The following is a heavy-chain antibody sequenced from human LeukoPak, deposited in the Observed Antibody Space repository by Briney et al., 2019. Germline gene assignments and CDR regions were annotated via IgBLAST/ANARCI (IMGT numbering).Heavy chain of an antibody. V-gene: IGHV1-8*01. CDR2: MSPNSGNT. CDR3: ARSPVSSSWYGRYYYYGMDV. D-gene: IGHD6-13*01. J-gene: IGHJ6*02. CDR1: GYTFTSYD. Sequence: ASVKVSCKASGYTFTSYDINWVRQATGQGLEWMGWMSPNSGNTGYAQKFQGRVTMTRNTSISTAYMELSSLRSEDTAVYYCARSPVSSSWYGRYYYYGMDVWGQGTTVTVSS.